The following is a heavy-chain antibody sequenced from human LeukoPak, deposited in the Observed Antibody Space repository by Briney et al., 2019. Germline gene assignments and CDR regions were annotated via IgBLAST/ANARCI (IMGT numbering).Heavy chain of an antibody. V-gene: IGHV4-4*09. CDR2: IYTSGST. J-gene: IGHJ4*02. D-gene: IGHD5-18*01. Sequence: PSETLSLTCTVSGGSISSYYWSWIRQPPGKGLEWIGYIYTSGSTNYNPSLKSRVTISVDTSKNQCSLKLTSVTAAGTAVYYCARRDSAMVFFDLWGQGTLVTVSS. CDR1: GGSISSYY. CDR3: ARRDSAMVFFDL.